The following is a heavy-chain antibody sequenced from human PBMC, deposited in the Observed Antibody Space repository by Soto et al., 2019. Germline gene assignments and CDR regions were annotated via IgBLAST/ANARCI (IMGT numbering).Heavy chain of an antibody. J-gene: IGHJ4*02. V-gene: IGHV3-66*01. CDR1: GFTVSSNY. D-gene: IGHD4-17*01. CDR2: IYSGGST. CDR3: ATVMDYGDFSYYFDY. Sequence: GGSLRLSCAASGFTVSSNYMSWVRQAPGKGLEWVSVIYSGGSTYYADSVKGRFTIPRDNSKNTLYLQMNSLRAEDTAVYYCATVMDYGDFSYYFDYWGQGTLVTVSS.